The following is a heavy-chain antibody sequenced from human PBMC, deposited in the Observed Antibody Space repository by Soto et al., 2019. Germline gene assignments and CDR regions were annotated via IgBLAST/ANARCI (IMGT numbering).Heavy chain of an antibody. D-gene: IGHD6-19*01. J-gene: IGHJ4*02. Sequence: GGSLRLSCAASGFTFSSYGMHWVRQAPGKGLEWVAVIWYDGSNKYYADSVKGRFTISRDNSKNTLYLQMNSLRAEDTAVYYCARDDVAYSSHIDYWGQGTLVTVSS. CDR1: GFTFSSYG. CDR3: ARDDVAYSSHIDY. CDR2: IWYDGSNK. V-gene: IGHV3-33*01.